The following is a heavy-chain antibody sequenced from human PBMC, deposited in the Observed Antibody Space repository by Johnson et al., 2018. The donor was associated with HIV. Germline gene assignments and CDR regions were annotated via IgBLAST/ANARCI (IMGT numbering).Heavy chain of an antibody. V-gene: IGHV3-30*18. CDR3: AKVGRIVVAIGNDAFDI. Sequence: QVQLVESGGGVVQPGRSLRLSCVASGFTFFSYGMHWVRQAPGKGLEWVAVISYDGNNKYYADSVKGRFTISRDNSRNTLYLQMNTLRTEDTALYYCAKVGRIVVAIGNDAFDIWGQGTMVTVSS. CDR1: GFTFFSYG. D-gene: IGHD2-21*01. J-gene: IGHJ3*02. CDR2: ISYDGNNK.